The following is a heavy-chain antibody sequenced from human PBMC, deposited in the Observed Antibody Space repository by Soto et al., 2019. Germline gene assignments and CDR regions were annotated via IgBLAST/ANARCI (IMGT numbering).Heavy chain of an antibody. CDR3: IRLKGGVAVDL. J-gene: IGHJ3*01. D-gene: IGHD1-26*01. CDR1: GFTFSDHY. CDR2: TRNKANSYTT. Sequence: EVQLVESGGGLVQPGGSLRLSCAASGFTFSDHYMDWVRQAPGQGLEWVGRTRNKANSYTTSYDASVKGRFTISRDDSKNSLYLQMNRLKTEDTAVYYCIRLKGGVAVDLWCQGKKVTVSS. V-gene: IGHV3-72*01.